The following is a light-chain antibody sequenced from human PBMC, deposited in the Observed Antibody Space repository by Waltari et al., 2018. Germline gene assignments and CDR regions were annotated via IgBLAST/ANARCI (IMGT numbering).Light chain of an antibody. V-gene: IGKV3-11*01. CDR1: QSVSSY. CDR3: HQRSNWPIT. J-gene: IGKJ5*01. CDR2: GSS. Sequence: EIVLTQSPATLSLSPGERATLSCRASQSVSSYLVWYQQKPGQTPRLLIYGSSNTATGIPARFSGSVSGTDFTLTISSLESEDFAVYYCHQRSNWPITFGQGTRLEIK.